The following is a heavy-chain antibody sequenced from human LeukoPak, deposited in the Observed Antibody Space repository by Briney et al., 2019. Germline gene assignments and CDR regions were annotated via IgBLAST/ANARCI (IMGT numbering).Heavy chain of an antibody. Sequence: AETLSLTCAVYGGSFSGYYWSWIRQPPGKGREGWGEINHSGSPTYTPSLKSRVTISVDTSKHQFSLKLSSVTAADTAVYYRARVVGRYFDWFSSGWFDPWGQGTLVTVSS. V-gene: IGHV4-34*01. CDR3: ARVVGRYFDWFSSGWFDP. CDR1: GGSFSGYY. J-gene: IGHJ5*02. CDR2: INHSGSP. D-gene: IGHD3-9*01.